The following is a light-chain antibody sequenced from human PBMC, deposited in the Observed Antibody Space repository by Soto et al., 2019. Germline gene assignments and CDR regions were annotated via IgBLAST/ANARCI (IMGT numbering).Light chain of an antibody. CDR1: QSVSSN. CDR3: QQYDNWPLT. CDR2: GAS. J-gene: IGKJ4*01. V-gene: IGKV3-15*01. Sequence: EILMTQSPATLPVSPGERATLSCRASQSVSSNLAWYQQKTGQAPRFLIYGASTRDTGIPARFSGSGSGTEFTLPLSRLQSEDFEVYYCQQYDNWPLTFGGGTKVDIK.